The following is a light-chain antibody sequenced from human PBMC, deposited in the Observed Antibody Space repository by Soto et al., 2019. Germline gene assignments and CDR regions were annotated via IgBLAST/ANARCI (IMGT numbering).Light chain of an antibody. Sequence: QSVLTQPPSAPGSPGESVTISDTGTSSDGGGNNYVSWYQQHPGKAPKLIIYEVSKRPSGVPDRFSGSKSGNTASLSVSGLQTEDEAAYYCSSYAGTDTPYVFGTGTKVTVL. J-gene: IGLJ1*01. CDR2: EVS. CDR3: SSYAGTDTPYV. CDR1: SSDGGGNNY. V-gene: IGLV2-8*01.